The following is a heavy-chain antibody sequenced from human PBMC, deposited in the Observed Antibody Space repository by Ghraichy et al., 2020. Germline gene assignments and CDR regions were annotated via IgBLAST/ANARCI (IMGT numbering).Heavy chain of an antibody. D-gene: IGHD3-3*01. V-gene: IGHV4-59*01. J-gene: IGHJ4*02. Sequence: SQTLSLTCTVSGYSITSYYWSWIRQPPGKGLEWIGYIFHSGYNKYNPSLKSRVTISADTSKNQFSLKLSSVTAADTAVYYCARVDYWSGFYDHWGQGTQVTVSS. CDR1: GYSITSYY. CDR2: IFHSGYN. CDR3: ARVDYWSGFYDH.